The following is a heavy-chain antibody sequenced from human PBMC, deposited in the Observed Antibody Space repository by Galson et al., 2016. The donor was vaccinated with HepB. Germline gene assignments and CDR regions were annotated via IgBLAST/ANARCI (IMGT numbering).Heavy chain of an antibody. V-gene: IGHV3-7*03. D-gene: IGHD2-2*01. Sequence: SLRLSCAASGFPFNNSWMSWVRQAPGKGLEWVAPFPFAGLSPSSVSSVKGRFPISRDNAPPSVALQMNSLRAEDTGLYYCSRDLWDTVVVPSAPGLNWFDPWGQGTLVSVSS. J-gene: IGHJ5*02. CDR3: SRDLWDTVVVPSAPGLNWFDP. CDR2: FPFAGLSP. CDR1: GFPFNNSW.